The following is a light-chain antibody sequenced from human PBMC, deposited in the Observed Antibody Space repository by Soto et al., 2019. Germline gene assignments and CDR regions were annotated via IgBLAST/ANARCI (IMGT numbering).Light chain of an antibody. CDR2: AAS. CDR3: QQSDSTPYT. Sequence: DIQLTQSPSFLSASVGDRVTITCRASQGISSYLAWYQQKPGKAPKLLIYAASTLQSGVPSRFSGSGSGTECTLTLSSLQPEDFATYYCQQSDSTPYTFGQGTKVEI. J-gene: IGKJ2*01. V-gene: IGKV1-9*01. CDR1: QGISSY.